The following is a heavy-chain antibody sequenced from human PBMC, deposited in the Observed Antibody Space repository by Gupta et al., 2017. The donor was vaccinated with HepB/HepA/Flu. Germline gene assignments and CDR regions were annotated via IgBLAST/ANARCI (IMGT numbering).Heavy chain of an antibody. Sequence: EVQLLESGGGFIQPGGSLRLSCAASGFTFHYYTLRWVRQPPVKGLEWVSGSSGGGGATIYTDSVKGRFTISRDNSKNTLFLQMSCLRADDTALYYWVKRWSDFWSRYYFDSWGQGTLVTVSS. CDR2: SSGGGGAT. CDR3: VKRWSDFWSRYYFDS. J-gene: IGHJ4*02. D-gene: IGHD3-3*01. CDR1: GFTFHYYT. V-gene: IGHV3-23*01.